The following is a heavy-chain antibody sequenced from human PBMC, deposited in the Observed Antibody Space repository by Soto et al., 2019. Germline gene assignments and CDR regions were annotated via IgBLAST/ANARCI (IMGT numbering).Heavy chain of an antibody. CDR3: AKFKSTGLDG. CDR2: ISYDGSNK. J-gene: IGHJ4*02. CDR1: GFTFSSYG. Sequence: PGGSLRLSCAASGFTFSSYGMHWVRQAPGKGLEWVAVISYDGSNKYYADSVKGRFTISRDNSKNTLYLQMNSVRAEDTAVYYCAKFKSTGLDGWGQGTRVTVAS. D-gene: IGHD1-1*01. V-gene: IGHV3-30*18.